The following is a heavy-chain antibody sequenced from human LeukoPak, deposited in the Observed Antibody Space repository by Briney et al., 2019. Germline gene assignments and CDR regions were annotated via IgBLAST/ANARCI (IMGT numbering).Heavy chain of an antibody. V-gene: IGHV3-66*02. D-gene: IGHD3-22*01. J-gene: IGHJ4*02. Sequence: PGGSLRLSCAASGFTVSSNYMSWVRQAPGKGLEWVSVIYSGGSTCYADSVKGRFTISRDNSKNTLYLQMNSLRAEDTAVYYCARVSGGYYYDSSGYYDYWGQGTLVTVSS. CDR1: GFTVSSNY. CDR3: ARVSGGYYYDSSGYYDY. CDR2: IYSGGST.